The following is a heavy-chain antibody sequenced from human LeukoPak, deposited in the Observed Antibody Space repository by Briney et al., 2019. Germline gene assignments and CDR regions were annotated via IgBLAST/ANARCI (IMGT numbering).Heavy chain of an antibody. J-gene: IGHJ6*03. CDR3: ARDPGIDCSSTSCFWSHYMDV. V-gene: IGHV3-7*03. Sequence: PGGSLRLSCAASGFTFSNYWMSWVRQAPGKGLEWVANIKPDGSEKYYVDSVKGRFTNSRDNAKNSLYLQMNSLRAEDTAVYYCARDPGIDCSSTSCFWSHYMDVWGKGTTVTVSS. CDR1: GFTFSNYW. D-gene: IGHD2-2*01. CDR2: IKPDGSEK.